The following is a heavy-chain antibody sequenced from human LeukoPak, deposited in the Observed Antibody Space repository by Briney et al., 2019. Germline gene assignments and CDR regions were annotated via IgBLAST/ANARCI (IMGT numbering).Heavy chain of an antibody. J-gene: IGHJ6*03. CDR1: GYTFTSYG. CDR3: AREGVLRYFDWLPRGGYYYYYYMDV. CDR2: ISAYNGNT. D-gene: IGHD3-9*01. Sequence: GASVKVSCKASGYTFTSYGISWVRQAPGQGLEWMGWISAYNGNTNYAQKLQGRVTMTTDTSTSTAYMELRSLRSDDTAVYYCAREGVLRYFDWLPRGGYYYYYYMDVWGKGTTVTISS. V-gene: IGHV1-18*01.